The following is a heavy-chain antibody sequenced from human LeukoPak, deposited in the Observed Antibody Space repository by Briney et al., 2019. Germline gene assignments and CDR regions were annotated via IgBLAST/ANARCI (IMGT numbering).Heavy chain of an antibody. CDR2: INHSGST. V-gene: IGHV4-34*01. D-gene: IGHD1-26*01. CDR3: ARGATQNAFDI. CDR1: GGSFSGYY. J-gene: IGHJ3*02. Sequence: PSETLSLTCAVYGGSFSGYYWSWIRQPPGKGLEWIGEINHSGSTNYNPSLKSRVTISVDTSKNQFSLKLSSVTAADTAVYYCARGATQNAFDIWGQGAMVTVSS.